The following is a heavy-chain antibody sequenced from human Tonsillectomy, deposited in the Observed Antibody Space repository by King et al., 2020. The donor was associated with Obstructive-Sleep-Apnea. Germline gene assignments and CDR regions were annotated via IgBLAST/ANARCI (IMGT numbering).Heavy chain of an antibody. CDR2: LSYYGNKK. CDR3: AYFDSSGYYSYFDY. Sequence: VQLVEAGGGVVQPGGSLRLSFAASGFTFSCYSIPWVRPAPGKGREWVALLSYYGNKKIYADSVKGRFTISRDNSKSALFLQMNSLRAEDTAVYYCAYFDSSGYYSYFDYWGQGTLVTVSS. J-gene: IGHJ4*02. V-gene: IGHV3-30-3*01. D-gene: IGHD3-22*01. CDR1: GFTFSCYS.